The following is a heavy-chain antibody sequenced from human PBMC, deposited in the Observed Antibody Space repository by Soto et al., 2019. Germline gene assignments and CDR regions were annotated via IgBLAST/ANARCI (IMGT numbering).Heavy chain of an antibody. J-gene: IGHJ3*02. CDR3: ARGYYSDSSGYYYDAFDI. V-gene: IGHV3-7*03. D-gene: IGHD3-22*01. CDR1: GFTFSSYW. Sequence: VQLVESGGGLVQPGGSLRLSCAASGFTFSSYWMNWVRQAPGKGLEWVANIKDDGSEKYYVDSVKGRFTISRDNAKNSLYLQMNSLRAEDTAVYYCARGYYSDSSGYYYDAFDIWGQGTMVTVSS. CDR2: IKDDGSEK.